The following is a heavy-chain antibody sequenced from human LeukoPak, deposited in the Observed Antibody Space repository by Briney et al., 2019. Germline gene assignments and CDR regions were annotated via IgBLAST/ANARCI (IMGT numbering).Heavy chain of an antibody. V-gene: IGHV3-9*01. D-gene: IGHD1-7*01. CDR3: IKDLRLDLKFDTFDM. CDR2: ISWDSGSS. Sequence: GGSLRLSCAASGFTFYDYAMHWVRLPPGKGLEWVSSISWDSGSSVYADSVKGRFTISRDNAKHSLYLQMNGLTPDDTALYYCIKDLRLDLKFDTFDMWGQGTMVTVSS. CDR1: GFTFYDYA. J-gene: IGHJ3*02.